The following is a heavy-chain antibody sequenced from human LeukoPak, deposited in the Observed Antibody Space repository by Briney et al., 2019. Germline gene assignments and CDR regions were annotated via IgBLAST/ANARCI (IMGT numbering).Heavy chain of an antibody. CDR3: AREYCSGGSCYRIDS. V-gene: IGHV3-21*01. J-gene: IGHJ4*02. Sequence: PGGSLRLSCAASGFIISSYSMTWVRQAPGKGLEWVSPITSSSIYIYYADSLKGRFTISRDNAKNSLYLQMNSLRAEDTAVYYCAREYCSGGSCYRIDSWGQGTLVTVSS. D-gene: IGHD2-15*01. CDR1: GFIISSYS. CDR2: ITSSSIYI.